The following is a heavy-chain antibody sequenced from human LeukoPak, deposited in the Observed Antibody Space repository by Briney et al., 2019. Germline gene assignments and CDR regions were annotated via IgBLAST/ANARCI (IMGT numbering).Heavy chain of an antibody. CDR3: ARGDCSSTSCYIINWFDP. V-gene: IGHV1-2*02. D-gene: IGHD2-2*01. Sequence: GASVKVSCKASGYTFTGYYMHWVRQAPGQGIEWMEWINPNSGGTNYAQKFQGRVTMSRDTYISTAYMELSRLRSDDTAVYYCARGDCSSTSCYIINWFDPWGQGTLVTVSS. CDR1: GYTFTGYY. J-gene: IGHJ5*02. CDR2: INPNSGGT.